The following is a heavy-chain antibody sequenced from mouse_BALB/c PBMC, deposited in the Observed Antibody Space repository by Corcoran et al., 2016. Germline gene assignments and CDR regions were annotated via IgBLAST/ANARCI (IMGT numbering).Heavy chain of an antibody. J-gene: IGHJ2*01. D-gene: IGHD2-4*01. CDR2: INPYNGAT. CDR3: ANYDYVFDY. V-gene: IGHV1-26*01. CDR1: GYSFTGYY. Sequence: EVQLQQSGPELVKPGASLMISCMASGYSFTGYYMHWVKQSHVKSLEWIGRINPYNGATSYNQNFKDKASLTVDKSSSTAYMELHSLTSEDSAVYYCANYDYVFDYWGQGTTLTVSS.